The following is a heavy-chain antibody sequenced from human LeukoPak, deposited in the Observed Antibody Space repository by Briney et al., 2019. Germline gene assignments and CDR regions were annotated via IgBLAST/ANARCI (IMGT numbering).Heavy chain of an antibody. Sequence: GGSLRLSCAASGFTFSSYAMSWVRQAPGKGLEWVSAISGSGGSTYYADSVKGRFTISRDNSKNTLYLQMNSLRAEDTAVYYCAKDFGDYYDSSGYYYVSYWGQGTLVTVSS. J-gene: IGHJ4*02. CDR3: AKDFGDYYDSSGYYYVSY. V-gene: IGHV3-23*01. CDR2: ISGSGGST. D-gene: IGHD3-22*01. CDR1: GFTFSSYA.